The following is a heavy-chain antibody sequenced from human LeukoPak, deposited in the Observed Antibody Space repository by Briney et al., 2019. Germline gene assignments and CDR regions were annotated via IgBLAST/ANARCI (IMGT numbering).Heavy chain of an antibody. CDR2: ISADTHNT. D-gene: IGHD3-10*01. J-gene: IGHJ4*02. CDR1: GYTFGTYG. CDR3: ARGAWGQVTFTY. V-gene: IGHV1-18*01. Sequence: ASVKVSCKASGYTFGTYGITWVRPAPGQGLEWMGWISADTHNTIYAQNLQGRVTMTTDTSTTTAYMELGSLTSDDTAVYYCARGAWGQVTFTYWGQGTLVTVSS.